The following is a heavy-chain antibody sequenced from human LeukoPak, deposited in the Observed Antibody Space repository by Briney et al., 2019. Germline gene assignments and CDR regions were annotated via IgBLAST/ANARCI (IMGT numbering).Heavy chain of an antibody. J-gene: IGHJ4*02. Sequence: SVKVSCKASGGTFNNYAISWVRQAPGQGLEWMGGIIPIFGTANYAQKVQGRVTITMDESTTTAYMELSSLRSEDTAIYYCAKESRRLRFLEWFPFFVFWGLGTLVTVSS. CDR3: AKESRRLRFLEWFPFFVF. CDR1: GGTFNNYA. D-gene: IGHD3-3*01. V-gene: IGHV1-69*05. CDR2: IIPIFGTA.